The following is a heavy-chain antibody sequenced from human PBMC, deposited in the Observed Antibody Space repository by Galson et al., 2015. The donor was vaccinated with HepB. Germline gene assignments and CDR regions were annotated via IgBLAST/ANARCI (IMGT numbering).Heavy chain of an antibody. CDR3: ARDLGIAVAGTPLFDP. J-gene: IGHJ5*02. D-gene: IGHD6-19*01. CDR2: TYYRSKWYN. Sequence: CAISGDSVSSNSAAWNWIRQSRSRGLEWLGRTYYRSKWYNDYAVFVKSRITINPDTSKNQFSLQLNSVTPEDTAVYYCARDLGIAVAGTPLFDPWGQGTLVTASS. V-gene: IGHV6-1*01. CDR1: GDSVSSNSAA.